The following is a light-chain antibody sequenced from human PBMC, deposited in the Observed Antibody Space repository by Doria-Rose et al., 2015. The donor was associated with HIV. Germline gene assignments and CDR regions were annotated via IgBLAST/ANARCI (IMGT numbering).Light chain of an antibody. V-gene: IGKV1-39*01. CDR2: AAS. Sequence: DIQMTQSPSSLSASVGDRVTITCRASQSTGSFLNWYQQKPGKAPKLLIYAASSSQNGVPSRFSGSGSGTDFTLTISSLRPEDSATYFCQQSYSTPLTFGGGTKVEIK. CDR3: QQSYSTPLT. J-gene: IGKJ4*01. CDR1: QSTGSF.